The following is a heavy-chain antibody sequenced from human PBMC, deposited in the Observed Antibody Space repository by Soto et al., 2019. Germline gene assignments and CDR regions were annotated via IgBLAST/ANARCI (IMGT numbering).Heavy chain of an antibody. CDR2: IYPGDSDT. Sequence: PGASLKISCKGSGYSFTSYWIGWVRQMPGKGLEWMGIIYPGDSDTRYSPSFQGQVTISADKSISTAFLQWSSLKASDTAMYYCARQGYSSGWYPTGYYYYGMDVWGQGTTVTVSS. V-gene: IGHV5-51*01. CDR1: GYSFTSYW. CDR3: ARQGYSSGWYPTGYYYYGMDV. J-gene: IGHJ6*02. D-gene: IGHD6-19*01.